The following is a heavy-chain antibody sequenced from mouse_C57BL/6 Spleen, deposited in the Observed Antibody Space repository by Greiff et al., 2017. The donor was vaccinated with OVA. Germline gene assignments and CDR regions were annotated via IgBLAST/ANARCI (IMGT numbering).Heavy chain of an antibody. Sequence: EVKLVESGPGMVKPSQSLSLTCTVTGYSITSGYDWHWIRHFPGNKLEWMGYISYSGSTNYNPSLKSRISITHDTSKNHFFLKLNSVTTEDTATYYCARGAITTVVVPYFDVWGTGTTVTVSS. D-gene: IGHD1-1*01. CDR3: ARGAITTVVVPYFDV. J-gene: IGHJ1*03. CDR2: ISYSGST. V-gene: IGHV3-1*01. CDR1: GYSITSGYD.